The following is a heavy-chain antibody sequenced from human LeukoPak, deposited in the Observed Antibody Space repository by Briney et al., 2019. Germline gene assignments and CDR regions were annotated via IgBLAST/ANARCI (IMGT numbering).Heavy chain of an antibody. V-gene: IGHV4-59*05. CDR2: IYYSGST. D-gene: IGHD3-9*01. CDR1: GGSISSYY. J-gene: IGHJ4*02. Sequence: SETLSLTCTVSGGSISSYYWSWIRQPAGKGLEWIGSIYYSGSTYYNPSLKSRVTISVDTSKNQFSLKLSSVTAADTAVYYCASLLRYFDWYWGQGTLVTVSS. CDR3: ASLLRYFDWY.